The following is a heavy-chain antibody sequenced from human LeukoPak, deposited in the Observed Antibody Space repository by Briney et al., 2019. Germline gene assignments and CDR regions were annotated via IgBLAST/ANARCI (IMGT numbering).Heavy chain of an antibody. V-gene: IGHV4-4*07. CDR2: IYTSGST. J-gene: IGHJ4*02. CDR3: ARDPRIVRATIFDY. D-gene: IGHD1-26*01. CDR1: GGSISSYY. Sequence: SETLSLTCTVSGGSISSYYWSWIRQPAGKGLEWIGRIYTSGSTNYNPSLKSRVTMSVDTSKNQFSLKLSSVTAADTAVYYCARDPRIVRATIFDYWGQGTLVTVSS.